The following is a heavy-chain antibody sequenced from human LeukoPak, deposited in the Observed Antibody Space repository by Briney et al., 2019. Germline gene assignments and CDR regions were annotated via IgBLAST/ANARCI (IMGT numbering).Heavy chain of an antibody. CDR2: TSGSGKTI. Sequence: GGSLRLSCAASGFTFSDYYMNWIRQAPGKGLEWVSYTSGSGKTISYADSVKGRFTISRDNAKNSLYLQMNSLRAEDTAVYYCARASRDCSGNTCYSWFDPWGQGTLVTVSS. V-gene: IGHV3-11*01. D-gene: IGHD2-15*01. CDR1: GFTFSDYY. J-gene: IGHJ5*02. CDR3: ARASRDCSGNTCYSWFDP.